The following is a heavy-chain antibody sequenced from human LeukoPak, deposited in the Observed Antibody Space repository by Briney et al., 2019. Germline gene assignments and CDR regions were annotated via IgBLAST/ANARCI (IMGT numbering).Heavy chain of an antibody. CDR2: IIPIFGTA. CDR1: GGTFSSYA. CDR3: ALRGDNRYNWNYGSVLRGFDP. Sequence: SVKVSCKASGGTFSSYAISWVRQAPGQGLEWMGGIIPIFGTANYAQKFQGRVTITADESTSTAYMELSSLRSEDTAVYYCALRGDNRYNWNYGSVLRGFDPWGQGTLVTVSS. J-gene: IGHJ5*02. D-gene: IGHD1-7*01. V-gene: IGHV1-69*13.